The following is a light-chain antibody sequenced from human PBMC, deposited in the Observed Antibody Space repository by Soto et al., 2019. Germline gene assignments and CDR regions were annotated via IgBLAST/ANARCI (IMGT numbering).Light chain of an antibody. Sequence: QSVLTQPPSVSGAPGQSVTISCTGSEYNIGAGYDVHWYQQFPGTAPKLLIYGDTNRPSGVPDRFSGSKSDTSASLAITGLQAEDEADYYCQSYDISLSDWVFGGGTKVTVL. J-gene: IGLJ2*01. CDR3: QSYDISLSDWV. V-gene: IGLV1-40*01. CDR1: EYNIGAGYD. CDR2: GDT.